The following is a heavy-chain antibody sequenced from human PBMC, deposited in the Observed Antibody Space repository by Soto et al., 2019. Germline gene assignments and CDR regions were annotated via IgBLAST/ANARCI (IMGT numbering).Heavy chain of an antibody. CDR2: ISRTSSTI. V-gene: IGHV3-48*02. Sequence: HPGGSLRLSCAASGFTFSTYTMNWVRQAPGKGLEWVSYISRTSSTIYYADSVKGRFTISRDNAKNSLYLQMSSLRDEDTAIYYCARDNPKYGRNRDAFDIWGQGKMVTVSS. CDR1: GFTFSTYT. D-gene: IGHD4-17*01. J-gene: IGHJ3*02. CDR3: ARDNPKYGRNRDAFDI.